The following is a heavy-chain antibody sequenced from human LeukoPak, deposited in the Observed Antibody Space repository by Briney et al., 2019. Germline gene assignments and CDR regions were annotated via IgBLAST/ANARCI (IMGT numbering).Heavy chain of an antibody. CDR1: GFTFNNYA. V-gene: IGHV3-23*01. CDR3: AKDRPNYYGTNGHYYTRNGDY. CDR2: ISGSGDYT. J-gene: IGHJ4*02. D-gene: IGHD3-22*01. Sequence: GGSLRLSCAASGFTFNNYAMSWVRQAPGKGLEWVSSISGSGDYTFYADSVKGRFTISRDNSKDTLYPQMNSLRVEDTAIYYCAKDRPNYYGTNGHYYTRNGDYWGQGTLVTVSS.